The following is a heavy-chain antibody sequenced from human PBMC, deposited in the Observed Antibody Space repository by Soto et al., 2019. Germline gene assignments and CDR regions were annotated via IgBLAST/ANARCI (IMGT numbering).Heavy chain of an antibody. D-gene: IGHD2-2*01. CDR1: GFTFDDYA. CDR3: AKDFDCSSTSCPPYYYYYYMHV. CDR2: SSWNSGSI. Sequence: EVQLVESGEGLVQPGRSLRLSCAASGFTFDDYAMHWVWQAPGKGLEWVSGSSWNSGSIGYADSVKGRFTISRDNAKNSLYLQMNSLRAEDTALYYCAKDFDCSSTSCPPYYYYYYMHVWGKGTTVTVSS. J-gene: IGHJ6*03. V-gene: IGHV3-9*01.